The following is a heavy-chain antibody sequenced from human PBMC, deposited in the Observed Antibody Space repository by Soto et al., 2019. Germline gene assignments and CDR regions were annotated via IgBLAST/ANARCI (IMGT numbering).Heavy chain of an antibody. CDR1: GFPFGTTD. CDR2: IDGSGGIT. Sequence: GSMRSSCAASGFPFGTTDMSWVRQAPWEGLEWVSTIDGSGGITFYADSVKGRFTISRDNSRNTVYLQMNSLRGDDTALYYCVKNSGWFNTWGQGVLVTVS. J-gene: IGHJ5*02. V-gene: IGHV3-23*01. CDR3: VKNSGWFNT. D-gene: IGHD3-10*01.